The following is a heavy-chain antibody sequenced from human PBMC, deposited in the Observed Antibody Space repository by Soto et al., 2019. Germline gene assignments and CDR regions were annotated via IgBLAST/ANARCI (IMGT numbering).Heavy chain of an antibody. J-gene: IGHJ6*02. CDR3: ARDRRTYYYYYGMDV. CDR1: GGTFSSYT. V-gene: IGHV1-69*08. CDR2: ITPILGIA. Sequence: QVQLVQSGAGVKKPGSSVKFSCKASGGTFSSYTISWVRQAPGQGLEWMGRITPILGIANYAQKFQGRVTITADKSTSTAYMELSSLRSEDTAVYYCARDRRTYYYYYGMDVWVQGTTVTVSS.